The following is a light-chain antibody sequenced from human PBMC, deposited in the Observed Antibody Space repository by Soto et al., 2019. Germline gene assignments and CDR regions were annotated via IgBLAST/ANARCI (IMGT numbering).Light chain of an antibody. V-gene: IGKV1-33*01. CDR1: QDIATY. J-gene: IGKJ4*01. CDR2: DAS. Sequence: DIQMTQSPSSLSASVGDRVTITCQASQDIATYLNWYQQKPGNAPKLLIYDASELHAGVPSRFSGSGSGTDFTFTISSVKPEDFATYYCQQYDDLLSFGGGTKVESK. CDR3: QQYDDLLS.